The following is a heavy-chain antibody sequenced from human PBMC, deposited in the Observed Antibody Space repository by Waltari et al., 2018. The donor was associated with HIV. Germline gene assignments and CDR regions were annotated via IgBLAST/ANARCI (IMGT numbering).Heavy chain of an antibody. J-gene: IGHJ4*02. D-gene: IGHD6-13*01. V-gene: IGHV4-61*01. Sequence: QVQLQESGPGLVKPSETLSLTCTVSGGSVSSGSYYWSWIRQPPGKGLEWIGYIYYSGSTNYNPSLKSRVTISVDTSKNQFSLKLSSVTAADTAVYYCAREGWAATGDYWGQGTLVTVSS. CDR3: AREGWAATGDY. CDR1: GGSVSSGSYY. CDR2: IYYSGST.